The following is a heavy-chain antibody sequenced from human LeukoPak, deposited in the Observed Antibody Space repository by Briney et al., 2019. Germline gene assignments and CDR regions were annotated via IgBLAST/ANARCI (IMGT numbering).Heavy chain of an antibody. D-gene: IGHD4-17*01. Sequence: PGGSLGLSCAASGFTVSSNYMSWVRQAPGKGLEWVSVIYSGGSTYYADSVKGRFTISRDNSKNTLYLQMNSLRAEDTAVYYCARDGGDDYGDYGGFDPWGQGTLVTVSS. J-gene: IGHJ5*02. V-gene: IGHV3-66*01. CDR1: GFTVSSNY. CDR2: IYSGGST. CDR3: ARDGGDDYGDYGGFDP.